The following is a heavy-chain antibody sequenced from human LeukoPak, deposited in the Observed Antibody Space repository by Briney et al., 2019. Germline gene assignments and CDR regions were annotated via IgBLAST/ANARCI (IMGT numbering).Heavy chain of an antibody. CDR1: GFTVSSSH. V-gene: IGHV3-53*01. D-gene: IGHD3-10*02. CDR2: IYSGGDT. CDR3: ARVYNYVFDY. Sequence: GGSLRLSCAAPGFTVSSSHMTWVRQAVSMGVEWVSFIYSGGDTSYADSVQGRFTISRDNSKNTLYLQMNSLRAEETAVYYCARVYNYVFDYWGQGTLVTVSS. J-gene: IGHJ4*02.